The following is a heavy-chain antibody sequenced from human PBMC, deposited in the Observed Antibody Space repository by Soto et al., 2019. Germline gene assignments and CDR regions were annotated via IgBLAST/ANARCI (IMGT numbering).Heavy chain of an antibody. CDR2: IYYSGST. Sequence: SETLSLTCTVSGGSISSGGYYWSWIRQHPGKGLEWIGYIYYSGSTYYNPSLKSRVTISVDTSKNQFSLKLSSVTAADTAVYYCARAPPTTNWFAPWGQGTLVTVSS. J-gene: IGHJ5*02. CDR3: ARAPPTTNWFAP. D-gene: IGHD4-17*01. CDR1: GGSISSGGYY. V-gene: IGHV4-31*03.